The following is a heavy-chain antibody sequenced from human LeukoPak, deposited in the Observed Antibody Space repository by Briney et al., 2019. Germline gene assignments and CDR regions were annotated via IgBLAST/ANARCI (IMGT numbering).Heavy chain of an antibody. J-gene: IGHJ4*02. CDR3: ASGSYSSSWYLVY. V-gene: IGHV4-59*08. D-gene: IGHD6-13*01. CDR1: GGSISSYY. CDR2: IYYSGST. Sequence: SETLSLSCTVSGGSISSYYWSWIRQPPGKGLEWFGYIYYSGSTNYNPSLKSRVTISVDTSKNQFSLKLSSVTAADTAVYYCASGSYSSSWYLVYWGQGTLVTVSS.